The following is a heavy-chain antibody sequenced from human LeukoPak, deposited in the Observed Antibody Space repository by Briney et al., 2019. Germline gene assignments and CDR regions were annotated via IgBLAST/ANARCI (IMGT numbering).Heavy chain of an antibody. D-gene: IGHD3-3*01. Sequence: SETLSLTCTVSGGSISSSSYYWSWIRQPPGKGLEWIGEINHSGSTNYNPSLKSRVTISVDTSKNQFSLKLSSVTAADTAVYYCARGRDFTIFGVVTHYGMDVWGQGTTVTVSS. J-gene: IGHJ6*02. CDR2: INHSGST. CDR3: ARGRDFTIFGVVTHYGMDV. V-gene: IGHV4-39*07. CDR1: GGSISSSSYY.